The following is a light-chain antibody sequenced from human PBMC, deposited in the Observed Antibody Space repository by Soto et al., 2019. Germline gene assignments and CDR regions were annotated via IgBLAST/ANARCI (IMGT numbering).Light chain of an antibody. V-gene: IGKV1-39*01. J-gene: IGKJ1*01. Sequence: DIQMTQSPSSLSASVGDRVTITCRASQSISSWLAWYQQKPGKAPKLLIYGASSLQSGVPSRFSGSASGTDFTLIINSLQPEDFATYYCQQSYSTLSWTFGQGTKVDIK. CDR3: QQSYSTLSWT. CDR2: GAS. CDR1: QSISSW.